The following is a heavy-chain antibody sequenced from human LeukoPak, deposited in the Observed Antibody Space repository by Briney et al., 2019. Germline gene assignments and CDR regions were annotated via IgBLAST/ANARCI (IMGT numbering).Heavy chain of an antibody. J-gene: IGHJ4*02. CDR1: GITFSRYW. V-gene: IGHV3-7*01. CDR2: INQDGNRE. Sequence: PGGSLRLSCTVCGITFSRYWMSWVRQAPGKGLEWVANINQDGNRENYVDSVKGRFSISRDNAKNSLFLQMHSLRAEDTAVYYCATTFPYCSDGTCALGGQGTLVTVSS. CDR3: ATTFPYCSDGTCAL. D-gene: IGHD2-15*01.